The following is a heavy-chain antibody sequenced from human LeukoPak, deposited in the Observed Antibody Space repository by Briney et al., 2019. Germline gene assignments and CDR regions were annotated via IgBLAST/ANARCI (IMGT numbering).Heavy chain of an antibody. CDR3: TTDQRCYNILTGYYYYYYMDV. V-gene: IGHV3-15*01. CDR2: IKSKTDGGTT. CDR1: GFTISNAW. Sequence: GGSLRLSCAASGFTISNAWMSWVRQAQGKGLEWVGRIKSKTDGGTTDYAAPVKGRFTISRDDSKNTLYLQMNSLKTEDTAVYYCTTDQRCYNILTGYYYYYYMDVWGKGTTVTVSS. D-gene: IGHD3-9*01. J-gene: IGHJ6*03.